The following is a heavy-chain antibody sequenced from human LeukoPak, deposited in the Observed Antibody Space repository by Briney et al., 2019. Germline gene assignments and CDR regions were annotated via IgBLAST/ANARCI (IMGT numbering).Heavy chain of an antibody. V-gene: IGHV3-21*01. Sequence: GGSLRLSCAASGFTFSSYSMNWVRQAPGKGLEWVSSISSSSSYIYYADSVKGRFTISRDNAKNSLYLQMNSLRAEDTAVYYCARASDPIVGARGYFDYWGQGTLVTVSS. J-gene: IGHJ4*02. CDR2: ISSSSSYI. CDR1: GFTFSSYS. CDR3: ARASDPIVGARGYFDY. D-gene: IGHD1-26*01.